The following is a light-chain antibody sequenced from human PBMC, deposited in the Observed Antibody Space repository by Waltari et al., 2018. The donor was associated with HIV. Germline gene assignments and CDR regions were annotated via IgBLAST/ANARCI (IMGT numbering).Light chain of an antibody. CDR2: AAS. CDR1: QSIGVY. J-gene: IGKJ3*01. CDR3: QQTFNIPLI. Sequence: DIQMTQSPSSLSASVGDRVTITCRASQSIGVYLNWYRQKHGKAPELLIYAASNLQSGLPSRFSGSGSGTDFTLTISSLQPEDFATYYCQQTFNIPLIFGPGTKVDI. V-gene: IGKV1-39*01.